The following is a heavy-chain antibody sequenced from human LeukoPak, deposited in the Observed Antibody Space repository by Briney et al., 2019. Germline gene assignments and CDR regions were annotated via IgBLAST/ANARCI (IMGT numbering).Heavy chain of an antibody. V-gene: IGHV4-34*01. CDR1: GGSFSGYY. CDR2: INHSGST. CDR3: ARDDLRFYDIVTGSDAFDM. Sequence: SETLSLTCAVYGGSFSGYYWSWIRQPPGKGLEWIGEINHSGSTNYNPSLKSRVTISVDTSKNQFSLKLSSVTAADTAVYYCARDDLRFYDIVTGSDAFDMWGQGTMVTVSS. J-gene: IGHJ3*02. D-gene: IGHD3-9*01.